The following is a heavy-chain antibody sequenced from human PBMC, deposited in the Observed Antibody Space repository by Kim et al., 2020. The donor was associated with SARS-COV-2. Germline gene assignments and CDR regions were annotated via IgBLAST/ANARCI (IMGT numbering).Heavy chain of an antibody. D-gene: IGHD3-10*01. J-gene: IGHJ4*02. CDR3: AKGSYGSRTAPFDY. V-gene: IGHV1-18*01. CDR2: ISAYNGNT. Sequence: ASVKVSCKTSGYTFTTYGISWVRQAPGQGLEWMGWISAYNGNTNYAQKLQGRVTMTTDTSTSTAYMELRSLRSDDTAMYYCAKGSYGSRTAPFDYWGQGTLVTVSS. CDR1: GYTFTTYG.